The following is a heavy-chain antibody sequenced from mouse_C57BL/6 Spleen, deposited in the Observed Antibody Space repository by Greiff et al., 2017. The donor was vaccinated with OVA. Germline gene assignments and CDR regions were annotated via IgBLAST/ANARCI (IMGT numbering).Heavy chain of an antibody. CDR2: IYPGDGDT. CDR1: GYAFSSSW. J-gene: IGHJ3*01. CDR3: ARWDTTVVAPDY. D-gene: IGHD1-1*01. Sequence: QVQLQQSGPELVQPGASVKISCKASGYAFSSSWMNWVKQRPGKGLEWIGRIYPGDGDTNYNGKFKGKATLTADKSSSTAYMQLSSLTSEDYAVYFCARWDTTVVAPDYWGQGTLVTVSA. V-gene: IGHV1-82*01.